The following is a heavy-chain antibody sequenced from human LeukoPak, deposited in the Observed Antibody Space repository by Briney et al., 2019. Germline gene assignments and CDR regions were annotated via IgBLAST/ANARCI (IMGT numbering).Heavy chain of an antibody. CDR2: IYHSGST. V-gene: IGHV4-30-2*01. Sequence: SETLSLTCTVSGGSISSGGYYWSWIRQPPGKGLEWIGYIYHSGSTYYNPSLKSRVTISVDRSKNQFSLKLSSVTAADTAVYYCARELRSWFDPWGQGTLVTVSS. CDR1: GGSISSGGYY. D-gene: IGHD4-17*01. CDR3: ARELRSWFDP. J-gene: IGHJ5*02.